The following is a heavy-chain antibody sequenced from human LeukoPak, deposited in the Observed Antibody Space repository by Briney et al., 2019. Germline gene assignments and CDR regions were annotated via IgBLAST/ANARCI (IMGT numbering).Heavy chain of an antibody. CDR3: ARFGSGWWYNDY. Sequence: GGSLRLSCAASGFTFSSYAMSWVRQAPGKGLEWVSAISGSGGSTYYADSVKGRFTISRDNSKNTLYLQMNSLRAEDTAVYYCARFGSGWWYNDYWGQGTLVTVSS. CDR1: GFTFSSYA. D-gene: IGHD6-19*01. CDR2: ISGSGGST. J-gene: IGHJ4*02. V-gene: IGHV3-23*01.